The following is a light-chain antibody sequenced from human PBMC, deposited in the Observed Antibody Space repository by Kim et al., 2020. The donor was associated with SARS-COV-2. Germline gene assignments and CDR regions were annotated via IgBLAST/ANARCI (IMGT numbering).Light chain of an antibody. J-gene: IGLJ3*02. V-gene: IGLV2-18*02. Sequence: GQSVTISCTGTSSDVGAYDRVCWYQQSPGTAPKLMIYELTNRPPGVPDRFSGSKSGNTASLTISGLQAEDEGDYYCSSYTNTDSFVFGGGTQLTVL. CDR2: ELT. CDR3: SSYTNTDSFV. CDR1: SSDVGAYDR.